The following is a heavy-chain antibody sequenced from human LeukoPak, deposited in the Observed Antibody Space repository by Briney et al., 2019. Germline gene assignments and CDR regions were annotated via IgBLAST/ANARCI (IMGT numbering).Heavy chain of an antibody. CDR3: ARDWPSLMDSSGWYDAFDI. J-gene: IGHJ3*02. V-gene: IGHV4-4*07. CDR2: IYTSGST. Sequence: SETLSLTCTVSGVSISSYYWSWIRQPAGKGLEWIGSIYTSGSTNYNPPLKSRVTMSVDTSKNQFSLKLSSVTAADTAVYYCARDWPSLMDSSGWYDAFDIWGQGTMVTVSS. D-gene: IGHD6-13*01. CDR1: GVSISSYY.